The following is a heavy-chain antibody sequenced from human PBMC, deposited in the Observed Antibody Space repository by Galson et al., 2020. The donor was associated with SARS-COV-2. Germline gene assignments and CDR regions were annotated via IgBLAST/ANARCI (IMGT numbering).Heavy chain of an antibody. J-gene: IGHJ4*02. V-gene: IGHV4-30-2*01. CDR2: IYDSANT. Sequence: PSETLSLTCAVSGGSVSSGAFSWSWFRQPPGKGLEWIGYIYDSANTYYNPSLKSRVSISVDRSKNQFSLNLSSVTAADTAVYYCARGQQTELLTPFDFWGQVTLVTVSS. CDR1: GGSVSSGAFS. D-gene: IGHD1-26*01. CDR3: ARGQQTELLTPFDF.